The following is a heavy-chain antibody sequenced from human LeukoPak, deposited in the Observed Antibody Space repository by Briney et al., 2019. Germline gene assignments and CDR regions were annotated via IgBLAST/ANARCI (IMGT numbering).Heavy chain of an antibody. D-gene: IGHD5/OR15-5a*01. CDR3: ARDLRASYYYYYMDV. CDR2: IYASGSA. J-gene: IGHJ6*03. CDR1: GGSISSYF. Sequence: PSETLSLTCSVSGGSISSYFWSWIRQPAGEGLEWIGRIYASGSANYNRSLKSRVTMSVDTSKNQFSLRLSSVTAADTAVYYCARDLRASYYYYYMDVWGRGTTVTVSS. V-gene: IGHV4-4*07.